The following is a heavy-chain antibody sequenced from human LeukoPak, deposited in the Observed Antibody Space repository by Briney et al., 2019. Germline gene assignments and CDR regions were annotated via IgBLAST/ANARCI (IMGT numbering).Heavy chain of an antibody. CDR1: GYTFTSYG. Sequence: ASVKVSCKASGYTFTSYGISWVRQAPGQGLEWMGWISAYNGNTNYAQKLQGRVTMTTDTSTSTAYMELRSLRSDDTAVYYCARVELRYFGPIRLDWFDPWGQGTLVTVSS. J-gene: IGHJ5*02. CDR2: ISAYNGNT. D-gene: IGHD3-9*01. CDR3: ARVELRYFGPIRLDWFDP. V-gene: IGHV1-18*01.